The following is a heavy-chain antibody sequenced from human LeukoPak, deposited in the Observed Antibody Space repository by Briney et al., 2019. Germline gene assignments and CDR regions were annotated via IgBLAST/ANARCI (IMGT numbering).Heavy chain of an antibody. V-gene: IGHV6-1*01. D-gene: IGHD5-24*01. J-gene: IGHJ3*01. CDR2: TYYRSKWYN. CDR1: GDSVSSNSAA. CDR3: ARGGQGDGYSADEAFDF. Sequence: SQTLSLTCAISGDSVSSNSAAWNWIRQSPSRGLEWLGRTYYRSKWYNDYAVSVKSRITINPDTSKNQFSLQLNSVTPEDTAVYYCARGGQGDGYSADEAFDFWGQGTMVTVS.